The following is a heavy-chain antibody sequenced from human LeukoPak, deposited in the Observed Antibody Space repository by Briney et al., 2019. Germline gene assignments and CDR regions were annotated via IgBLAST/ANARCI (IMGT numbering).Heavy chain of an antibody. CDR1: GFTFNSYA. D-gene: IGHD3-22*01. J-gene: IGHJ4*02. CDR2: ISYDGSNK. CDR3: ARDAAHYYDSSGYYYVSCPDY. V-gene: IGHV3-30*04. Sequence: GGSLRLSCAASGFTFNSYAMHWVRQAPGKGLEWVAVISYDGSNKYYADSVKGRFTISRDNSKNTLYLQMNSLRAEDTAVYYCARDAAHYYDSSGYYYVSCPDYWGQGTLVTVSS.